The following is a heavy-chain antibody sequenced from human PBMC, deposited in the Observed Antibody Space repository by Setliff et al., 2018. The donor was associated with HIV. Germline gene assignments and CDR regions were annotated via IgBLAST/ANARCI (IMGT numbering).Heavy chain of an antibody. CDR2: IHTSGST. CDR3: AREDSSSWYSSLSF. J-gene: IGHJ1*01. D-gene: IGHD6-13*01. V-gene: IGHV4-4*08. Sequence: SETLSLTCAVSGGSISSNWWSWVRQSPGKGLEWIGHIHTSGSTKYNPSLKSRVTISIDTSKNHFSLKLSSVTAADTAIYYCAREDSSSWYSSLSFWGQGTLVTVS. CDR1: GGSISSNW.